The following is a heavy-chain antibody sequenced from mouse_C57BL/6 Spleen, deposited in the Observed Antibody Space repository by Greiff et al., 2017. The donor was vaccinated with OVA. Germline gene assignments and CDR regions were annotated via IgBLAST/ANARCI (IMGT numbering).Heavy chain of an antibody. CDR1: GFTFSDYY. Sequence: EVQRVESGGGLVQPGGSLKLSCAASGFTFSDYYMYWVRQTPEKRLEWVAYISNGGGSTYYPDTVKGRFTISRDNAKNTLYLQMSRLKSEDTAMYYCARGEGYYDYDGYAMDYWGQGTSVTVSS. J-gene: IGHJ4*01. D-gene: IGHD2-4*01. CDR3: ARGEGYYDYDGYAMDY. CDR2: ISNGGGST. V-gene: IGHV5-12*01.